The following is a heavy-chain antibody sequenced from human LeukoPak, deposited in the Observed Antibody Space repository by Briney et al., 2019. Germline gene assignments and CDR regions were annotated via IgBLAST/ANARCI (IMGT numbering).Heavy chain of an antibody. J-gene: IGHJ6*03. Sequence: SETLSLTCAVSGGSISRSSYYWAWLRQPPGTGLEWVGTIYYGGSIYGDPSLKGRITISLDTSKNQFSLKLNSVTAADTAVYYCARLPRLYHPGDYYYYYYMDVWGKGTTVTISS. D-gene: IGHD1-14*01. CDR1: GGSISRSSYY. CDR3: ARLPRLYHPGDYYYYYYMDV. CDR2: IYYGGSI. V-gene: IGHV4-39*01.